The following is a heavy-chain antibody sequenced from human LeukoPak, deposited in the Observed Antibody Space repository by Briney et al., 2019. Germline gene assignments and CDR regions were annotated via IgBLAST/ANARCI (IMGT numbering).Heavy chain of an antibody. Sequence: ASVKVSCKASGYTFTTYGISWVRQAPGQGPEWMGWINPYNGQTNYAQNLQGRVTMTTDTSTSTAYMELRSLRSDDTAVYYCARDGPGGYYLNWFDPWGQGTLVTVSS. CDR3: ARDGPGGYYLNWFDP. J-gene: IGHJ5*02. CDR1: GYTFTTYG. D-gene: IGHD3-22*01. V-gene: IGHV1-18*01. CDR2: INPYNGQT.